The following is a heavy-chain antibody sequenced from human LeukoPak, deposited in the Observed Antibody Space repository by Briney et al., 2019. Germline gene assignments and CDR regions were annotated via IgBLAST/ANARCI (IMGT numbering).Heavy chain of an antibody. J-gene: IGHJ3*02. CDR2: IHYSGST. Sequence: PSETLSLTCTVSGGSIGTHYWSWIRQPPGKGLEWIGYIHYSGSTNYNPSLKSRVTISVDTSKNQFSLKLNSVTTADTAMYYCARKSAVGGSAFDIWGQGTMVTVSS. CDR1: GGSIGTHY. V-gene: IGHV4-59*11. CDR3: ARKSAVGGSAFDI. D-gene: IGHD1-26*01.